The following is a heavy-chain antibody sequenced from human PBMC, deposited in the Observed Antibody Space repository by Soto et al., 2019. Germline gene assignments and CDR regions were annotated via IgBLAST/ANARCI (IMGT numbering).Heavy chain of an antibody. CDR3: AKAGMTMILVVITYFDS. Sequence: PWGSLRLSCASSGFTFSSYAMSWVRQAPGKGLEWVSAISGSGGKTYYADSVKGRFTISRDNPKNTLYLQMNSLRAEDTAVYYCAKAGMTMILVVITYFDSWGQGTLVTVSS. CDR2: ISGSGGKT. V-gene: IGHV3-23*01. J-gene: IGHJ4*02. CDR1: GFTFSSYA. D-gene: IGHD3-22*01.